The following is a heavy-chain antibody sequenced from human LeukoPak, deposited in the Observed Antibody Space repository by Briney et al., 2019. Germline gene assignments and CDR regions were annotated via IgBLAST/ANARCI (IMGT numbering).Heavy chain of an antibody. CDR2: INPSGGST. V-gene: IGHV1-46*01. J-gene: IGHJ6*02. CDR1: GYTFTSYY. CDR3: ASPGLDCDFWSGYYTGDYYHGMDV. D-gene: IGHD3-3*01. Sequence: ASVKVSCKASGYTFTSYYMHWVRQAPGQGLEWMGIINPSGGSTSYAQKFQGRVTMTRDTSTSTVYMELSSLRSEDTAVYYCASPGLDCDFWSGYYTGDYYHGMDVWGQGTTVTVSS.